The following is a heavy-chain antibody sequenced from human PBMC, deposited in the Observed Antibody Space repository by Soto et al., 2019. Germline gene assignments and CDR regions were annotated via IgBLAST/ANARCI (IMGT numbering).Heavy chain of an antibody. D-gene: IGHD3-16*02. J-gene: IGHJ3*01. CDR2: IYYSGST. CDR1: DVSCSGYY. V-gene: IGHV4-34*01. Sequence: PSETLSLTCGVSDVSCSGYYWSWIRQPPGKGLEWIGEIYYSGSTKFNPSLKSRVTLSIDTSKDQFSLRLSSVPAADTAVYYCARDSGGLRLGESSLYGEKDSFDVWDQGTLVTVSS. CDR3: ARDSGGLRLGESSLYGEKDSFDV.